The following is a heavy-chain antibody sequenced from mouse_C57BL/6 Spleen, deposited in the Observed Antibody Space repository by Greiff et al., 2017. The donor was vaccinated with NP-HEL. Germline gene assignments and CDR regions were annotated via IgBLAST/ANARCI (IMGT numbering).Heavy chain of an antibody. D-gene: IGHD2-4*01. CDR3: VRPCYDYDGFAY. V-gene: IGHV10-1*01. CDR1: GFSFNTYA. Sequence: EVKLMESGGGLVQPKGSLKLSCAASGFSFNTYAMNWVRQAPGKGLEWVARIRSKSNNYAKYYADSVKDRFTISRDSSESMHYLQMKNLKTEDTAMYCCVRPCYDYDGFAYWGQGTLVTVSA. CDR2: IRSKSNNYAK. J-gene: IGHJ3*01.